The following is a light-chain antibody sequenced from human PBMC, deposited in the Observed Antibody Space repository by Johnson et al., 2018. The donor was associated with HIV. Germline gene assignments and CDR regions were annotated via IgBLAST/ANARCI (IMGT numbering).Light chain of an antibody. J-gene: IGLJ1*01. CDR2: DNN. Sequence: QSVLTQPPSVSAAPGQKVTISCSGSSSNIGNNSVSWYQQVPGTAPKLLIYDNNKRPSGIPDRFSGSKFGTSATLGITGLQTGDEADYYCGTWDSSLSAGVFGTGTKVTV. V-gene: IGLV1-51*01. CDR1: SSNIGNNS. CDR3: GTWDSSLSAGV.